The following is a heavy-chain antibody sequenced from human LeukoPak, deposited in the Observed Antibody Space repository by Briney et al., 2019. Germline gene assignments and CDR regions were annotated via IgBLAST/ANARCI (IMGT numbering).Heavy chain of an antibody. Sequence: GGSLRLSCAASGFTFSSYWMSWVRQAPGKGLEWVANIKQDGSEKYYVDSVKGRFTISRDNAKNSLYLQMNSLRAEDTALYYCVSGRYCSSSTCYTGEYFPQWGQGTLVTVSS. V-gene: IGHV3-7*01. CDR1: GFTFSSYW. J-gene: IGHJ1*01. CDR3: VSGRYCSSSTCYTGEYFPQ. D-gene: IGHD2-2*02. CDR2: IKQDGSEK.